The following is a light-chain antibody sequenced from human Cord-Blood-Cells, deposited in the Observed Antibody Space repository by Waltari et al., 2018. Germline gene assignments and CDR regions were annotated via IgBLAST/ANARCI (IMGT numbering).Light chain of an antibody. CDR1: QSVSSN. Sequence: EIVMTQSPATLSVSPGERAPLSCRASQSVSSNLAWYQQKPGQAPRLLIYGASTRATGIPARFSGSGSGTEFTLTISSLQSEDFAVYYCQQYNNRPPWTFGQGTKVEIK. J-gene: IGKJ1*01. CDR2: GAS. CDR3: QQYNNRPPWT. V-gene: IGKV3-15*01.